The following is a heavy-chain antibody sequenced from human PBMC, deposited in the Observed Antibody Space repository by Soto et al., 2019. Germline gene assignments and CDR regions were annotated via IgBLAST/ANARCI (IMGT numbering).Heavy chain of an antibody. CDR2: VYRTGST. V-gene: IGHV4-34*01. J-gene: IGHJ4*02. D-gene: IGHD6-13*01. Sequence: PSETLSLTCAVYGGYFRGYYLTWIRQPPGTGLEWIGEVYRTGSTNYNPSLESRVTISVDKSKNQFSLKLTSVTAADTAVYYCARARATIAAAAIFDCWGQGTLVTVSS. CDR1: GGYFRGYY. CDR3: ARARATIAAAAIFDC.